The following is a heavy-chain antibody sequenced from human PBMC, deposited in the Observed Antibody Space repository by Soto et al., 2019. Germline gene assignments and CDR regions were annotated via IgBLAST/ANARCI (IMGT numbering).Heavy chain of an antibody. V-gene: IGHV3-7*03. CDR3: ARLRLRGVYYYYYYGMDV. CDR2: IKQDGSEK. Sequence: GGSLRLSCAASGFTFSSYWMSWVRQAPGKGLEWVANIKQDGSEKYYVDSVKGRFTISRDNAKNSLYLQMNSLRAEDTAVYYCARLRLRGVYYYYYYGMDVWGQGTTVTVSS. J-gene: IGHJ6*02. CDR1: GFTFSSYW. D-gene: IGHD3-10*01.